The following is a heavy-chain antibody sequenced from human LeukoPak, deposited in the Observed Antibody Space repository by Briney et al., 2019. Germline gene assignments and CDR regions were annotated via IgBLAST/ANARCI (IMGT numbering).Heavy chain of an antibody. CDR2: ISSSGSTI. Sequence: GGSLRLSCAASGFTFSDYYMSWIRQAPGKGLEWVSYISSSGSTIYYADSVKGRFTISRDSAKNSLYLQMNSLRAEDTAVYYCARVPLPIWFGELLYATYYFDYWGQGTLVTVSS. V-gene: IGHV3-11*01. CDR3: ARVPLPIWFGELLYATYYFDY. D-gene: IGHD3-10*01. CDR1: GFTFSDYY. J-gene: IGHJ4*02.